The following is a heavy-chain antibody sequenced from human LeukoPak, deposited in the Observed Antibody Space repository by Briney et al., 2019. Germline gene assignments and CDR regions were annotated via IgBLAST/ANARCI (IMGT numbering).Heavy chain of an antibody. CDR1: GFTFSGYA. Sequence: GGSLRLSCAASGFTFSGYAMSWVRQAPGKGLEWVSAISGSGGSTYYADSVKGRFTISRDNSKNTLYLQMNSLRAEDTAVYYCARKFVVVTAKYYFDYWGQGTLVTVSS. V-gene: IGHV3-23*01. J-gene: IGHJ4*02. CDR2: ISGSGGST. CDR3: ARKFVVVTAKYYFDY. D-gene: IGHD2-21*02.